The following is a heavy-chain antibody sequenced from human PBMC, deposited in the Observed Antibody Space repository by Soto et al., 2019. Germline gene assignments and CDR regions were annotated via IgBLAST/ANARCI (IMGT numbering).Heavy chain of an antibody. CDR1: GCSVRSGSYY. J-gene: IGHJ3*02. Sequence: NPSDSLSLTFNFSGCSVRSGSYYWKLFWLPPGKGLEWIGYIYYSGSTNYNPSLKSRVSISVDTSKNQFSLKLSSVTAADTAVYYCARGKDGYKYAFDIWGQGTMVT. V-gene: IGHV4-61*01. CDR3: ARGKDGYKYAFDI. D-gene: IGHD5-12*01. CDR2: IYYSGST.